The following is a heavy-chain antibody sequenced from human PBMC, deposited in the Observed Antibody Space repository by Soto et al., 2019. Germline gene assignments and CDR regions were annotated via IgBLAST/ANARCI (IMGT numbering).Heavy chain of an antibody. Sequence: GGSLRLSCAASGFTFSSYAMHWVRQAPGKGLEWVAVISYDGSNKYYADSVKGRFTISRDNSKNTLYLQMNSLRAEDTAVYYCAREYHWWTDRGNGSFDYWGQGTLVTVSS. CDR1: GFTFSSYA. CDR2: ISYDGSNK. D-gene: IGHD2-15*01. V-gene: IGHV3-30-3*01. J-gene: IGHJ4*02. CDR3: AREYHWWTDRGNGSFDY.